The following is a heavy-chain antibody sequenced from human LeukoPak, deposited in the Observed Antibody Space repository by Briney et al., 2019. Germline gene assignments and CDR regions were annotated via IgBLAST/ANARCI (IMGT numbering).Heavy chain of an antibody. V-gene: IGHV4-4*07. CDR1: GVSITTDY. D-gene: IGHD1-26*01. CDR3: AGGRTGSRADY. CDR2: FYTGGTT. J-gene: IGHJ4*02. Sequence: PSETLSLTCNVSGVSITTDYWNWIRQPAGQGLEWIGRFYTGGTTNYNPPLKSRITMSADTSRNQFSLNLRSMTAADTAVYFCAGGRTGSRADYWGQGILVTVSS.